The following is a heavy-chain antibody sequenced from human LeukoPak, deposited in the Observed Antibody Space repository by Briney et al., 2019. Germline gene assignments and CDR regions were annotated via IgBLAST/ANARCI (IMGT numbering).Heavy chain of an antibody. CDR2: IYYSGST. CDR3: ARFRTGGVDY. J-gene: IGHJ4*02. V-gene: IGHV4-38-2*01. CDR1: GFTFSSYA. D-gene: IGHD3-16*01. Sequence: GSLRLSCAASGFTFSSYAMSWIRQPPGKGLEWIGSIYYSGSTYYNPSLKSRVTISVDTSKNQFSLKLSSVTAADTAVYYCARFRTGGVDYWGQGTLVTVSS.